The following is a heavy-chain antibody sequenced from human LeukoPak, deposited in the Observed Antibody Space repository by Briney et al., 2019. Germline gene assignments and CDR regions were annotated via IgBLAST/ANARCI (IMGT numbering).Heavy chain of an antibody. Sequence: PGGSLRLSCAASGFAFSSYWMHWVRQARGKGLVWVSYIKTDGISTSYADSVKGRFTISRDNAKNTLYLQMNSLRAEDTAVYYCARGYSDAFDIWGQGTVVTVSS. J-gene: IGHJ3*02. CDR1: GFAFSSYW. CDR2: IKTDGIST. D-gene: IGHD5-18*01. V-gene: IGHV3-74*01. CDR3: ARGYSDAFDI.